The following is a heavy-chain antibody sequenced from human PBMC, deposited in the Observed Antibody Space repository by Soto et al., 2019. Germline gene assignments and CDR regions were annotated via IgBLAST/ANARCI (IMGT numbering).Heavy chain of an antibody. CDR2: ISSSSSYT. J-gene: IGHJ4*01. CDR1: GFTFSDYY. D-gene: IGHD2-15*01. V-gene: IGHV3-11*06. Sequence: PGGSLRLSCAASGFTFSDYYMSWIRQAPGKGLEWVSYISSSSSYTNYADSVKGRFTITRDNAKNSLYLQMNSLRAEDTAVYYCGRVPTRYCSVGSCSYWSHGTLVTVS. CDR3: GRVPTRYCSVGSCSY.